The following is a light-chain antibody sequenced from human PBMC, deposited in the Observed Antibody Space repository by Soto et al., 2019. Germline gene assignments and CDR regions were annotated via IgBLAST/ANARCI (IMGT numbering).Light chain of an antibody. Sequence: DIQMTQSPSTLSASVGSRVTISCRASHSIGPWLAWYQQKPGKAPTLLIYHASSLESGVPSRFSGNGSGTEFTLTISSLQPDDVATYYCQQYNTYLSFXQGTKVDIK. J-gene: IGKJ1*01. CDR3: QQYNTYLS. CDR1: HSIGPW. CDR2: HAS. V-gene: IGKV1-5*01.